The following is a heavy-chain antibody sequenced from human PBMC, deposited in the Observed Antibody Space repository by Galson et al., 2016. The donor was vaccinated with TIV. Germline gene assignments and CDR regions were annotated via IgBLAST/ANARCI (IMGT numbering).Heavy chain of an antibody. J-gene: IGHJ4*02. V-gene: IGHV3-15*06. CDR1: GFTLRNAW. D-gene: IGHD2/OR15-2a*01. CDR3: ATVGNPAYFKF. Sequence: SLRLSCAVSGFTLRNAWVSWVRQAPGKGLEWVGRIKSETDDGKTNYAAPVKGRFTISRDDSENTLYLQLSSLNAEDTAVYYCATVGNPAYFKFWGQGTLVTVSS. CDR2: IKSETDDGKT.